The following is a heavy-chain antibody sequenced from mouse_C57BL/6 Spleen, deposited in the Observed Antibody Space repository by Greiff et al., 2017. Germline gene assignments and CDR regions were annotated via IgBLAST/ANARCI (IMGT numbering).Heavy chain of an antibody. J-gene: IGHJ2*01. CDR1: GYSITSGYY. Sequence: VQLKESGPGLVQPSQSLSLTCSVTGYSITSGYYWNWIRQFPGNKLEWMGYISYDGSNNYNPSLKNRITITRDTSKNQFFLKLNSVTTEDTATYYCARNYYGSSYDYFDYWGQGTTLTVSS. CDR2: ISYDGSN. CDR3: ARNYYGSSYDYFDY. D-gene: IGHD1-1*01. V-gene: IGHV3-6*01.